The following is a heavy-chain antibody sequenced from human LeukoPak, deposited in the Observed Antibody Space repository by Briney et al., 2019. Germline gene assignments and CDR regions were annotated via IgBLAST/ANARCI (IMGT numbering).Heavy chain of an antibody. J-gene: IGHJ4*02. Sequence: RPGGSLRLSCAASGFIFSSYWMHWVRQAPGKGPVWVSRINSDGSSTSYADSVKGRFTISRDNAKNTLYLQMNSLRAEDTAVYYCARRVVVPAAPYYFDYWGQGTLVTVSS. D-gene: IGHD2-2*01. V-gene: IGHV3-74*01. CDR1: GFIFSSYW. CDR3: ARRVVVPAAPYYFDY. CDR2: INSDGSST.